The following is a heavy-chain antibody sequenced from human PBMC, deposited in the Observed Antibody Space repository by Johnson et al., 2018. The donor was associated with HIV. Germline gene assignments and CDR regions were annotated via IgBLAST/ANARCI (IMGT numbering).Heavy chain of an antibody. CDR2: ISGGST. CDR1: GFTVSSNE. J-gene: IGHJ3*02. CDR3: AIDRANYYDSSGYYLPDAFDI. D-gene: IGHD3-22*01. V-gene: IGHV3-38-3*01. Sequence: VQLVESGGGLVQPGGSLRLSCVASGFTVSSNEMSWVRQAPGQGLEWVSSISGGSTYYADSRKGRFTIPRDNSKNTLDLRMGSLRAEDMAVYYCAIDRANYYDSSGYYLPDAFDIWGQGTMVTVSS.